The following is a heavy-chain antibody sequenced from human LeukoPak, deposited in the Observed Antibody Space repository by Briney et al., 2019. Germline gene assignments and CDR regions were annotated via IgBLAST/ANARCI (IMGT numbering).Heavy chain of an antibody. CDR3: ARHARYSSGWYDLLDY. CDR2: IYYSGST. CDR1: GGSISSSSYY. J-gene: IGHJ4*02. Sequence: SETLSLTCTVSGGSISSSSYYWGWIRQPPGKGLEWIGSIYYSGSTYYNPSLKSRVTISVDTSKNQFSLKLSSVAAADTAVYYCARHARYSSGWYDLLDYWGQGTLVTVSS. D-gene: IGHD6-19*01. V-gene: IGHV4-39*01.